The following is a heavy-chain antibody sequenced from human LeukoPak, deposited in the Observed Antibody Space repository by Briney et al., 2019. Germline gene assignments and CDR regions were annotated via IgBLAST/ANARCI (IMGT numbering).Heavy chain of an antibody. Sequence: SETLSLTCTVSGASINNNFWTWIRQPPGKGLEWIGYIYSSGSANYNPSLKSRVIISGDTSKNQISLSLTSVTAADSAVYFCARDSDYYDTWGHGTLVTVSS. CDR3: ARDSDYYDT. V-gene: IGHV4-4*08. CDR2: IYSSGSA. D-gene: IGHD3-22*01. CDR1: GASINNNF. J-gene: IGHJ4*01.